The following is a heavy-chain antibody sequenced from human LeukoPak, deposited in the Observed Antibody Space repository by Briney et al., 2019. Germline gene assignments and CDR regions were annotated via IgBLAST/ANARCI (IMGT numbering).Heavy chain of an antibody. CDR2: ISSSSSTI. V-gene: IGHV3-48*01. CDR1: GFTFSSYS. CDR3: AREVEGLDY. J-gene: IGHJ4*02. Sequence: GGSLRLSCAASGFTFSSYSMNWVRQAPGKGLEWVSYISSSSSTIYYADSVKGRFTISRDNAKNSLYLQMNSLRAEDTAVYYCAREVEGLDYWGQGTLVTVSS. D-gene: IGHD2-15*01.